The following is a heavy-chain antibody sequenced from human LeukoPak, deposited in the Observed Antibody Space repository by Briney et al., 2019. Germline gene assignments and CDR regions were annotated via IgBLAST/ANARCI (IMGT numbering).Heavy chain of an antibody. V-gene: IGHV3-7*05. CDR1: GFTFSSYW. CDR3: AGVVKYYDSSGPRGIYFDS. J-gene: IGHJ4*01. Sequence: GGSLRLSCAASGFTFSSYWMSWVRQAPGKGLEWVANIKQDGNEKYYVDSVKGRFTISRDNAKNSLYLQMNSLRAEDTAVYYVAGVVKYYDSSGPRGIYFDSWGQEPWSPSPQ. D-gene: IGHD3-22*01. CDR2: IKQDGNEK.